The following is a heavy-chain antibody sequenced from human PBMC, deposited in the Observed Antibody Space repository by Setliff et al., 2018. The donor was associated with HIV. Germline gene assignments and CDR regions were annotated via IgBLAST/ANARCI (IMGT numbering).Heavy chain of an antibody. CDR1: GGSFSGYY. Sequence: PSETLSLTCAVYGGSFSGYYWSWIRQPPGKGLEWIGEINHSGSTNYNPSLKRRVTISVDTSKNQFSLKLNSVTAADTAVYYCVIFYIVTPVDVRDYWGQGSLVTVSS. CDR2: INHSGST. J-gene: IGHJ4*02. V-gene: IGHV4-34*01. CDR3: VIFYIVTPVDVRDY. D-gene: IGHD2-21*01.